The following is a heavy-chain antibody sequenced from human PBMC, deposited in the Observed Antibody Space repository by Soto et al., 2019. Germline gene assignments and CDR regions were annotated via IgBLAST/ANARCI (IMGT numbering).Heavy chain of an antibody. CDR3: ARVRFGEWGYALDV. J-gene: IGHJ6*02. CDR1: GLTFSDCY. CDR2: ISSSGSSI. Sequence: QVQLVESGGGLVQPGGSLRLSCAASGLTFSDCYMNWIRQAPGKGLEWVSYISSSGSSINYAGSVKGRFTISRDNXXNSLYLQRNSLRAEDTAMYYCARVRFGEWGYALDVWGQGTTVTVSS. D-gene: IGHD3-10*01. V-gene: IGHV3-11*01.